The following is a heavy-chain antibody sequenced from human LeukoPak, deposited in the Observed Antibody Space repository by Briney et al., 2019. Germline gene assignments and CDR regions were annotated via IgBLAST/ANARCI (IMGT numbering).Heavy chain of an antibody. D-gene: IGHD3-22*01. CDR3: AHARSLNYYDSSGYWQFDY. V-gene: IGHV1-8*01. CDR1: GYTLTSYD. CDR2: MNPNSGNT. J-gene: IGHJ4*02. Sequence: GASVKVSCKASGYTLTSYDINWVRQATGQGLEWMGWMNPNSGNTGYAQKFQGRVTITADKSTSTAYMELSSLRSEDTAVYYCAHARSLNYYDSSGYWQFDYWGQGTLVTVSS.